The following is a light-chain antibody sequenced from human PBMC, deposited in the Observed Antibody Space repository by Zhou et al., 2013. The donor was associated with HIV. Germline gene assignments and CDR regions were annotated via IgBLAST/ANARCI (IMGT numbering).Light chain of an antibody. CDR1: QDISSW. CDR2: GES. Sequence: DIQMTQSPSSVSASVGDRVTITCRASQDISSWLAWYQQKPGKAPKLLIYGESSLQGGVPSRFSGSGSGTDFTLTISSLQPEDFATYYCQQANSFPITFGQGTRLEIK. V-gene: IGKV1D-12*01. J-gene: IGKJ5*01. CDR3: QQANSFPIT.